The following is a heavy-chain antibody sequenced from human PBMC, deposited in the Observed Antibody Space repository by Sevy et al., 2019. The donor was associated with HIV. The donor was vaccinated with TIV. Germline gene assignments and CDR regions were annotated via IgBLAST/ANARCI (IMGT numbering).Heavy chain of an antibody. Sequence: GGSLRLSCAASGFTFSSCHMNWVRQAPGKGLEWVSYISSTSAIYYADSVKGRFTISRDNAKNSLYLQMNSLRDEDTAVSYWARDINWGFDYWGQGTLVTVSS. CDR1: GFTFSSCH. J-gene: IGHJ4*02. CDR3: ARDINWGFDY. D-gene: IGHD7-27*01. V-gene: IGHV3-48*02. CDR2: ISSTSAI.